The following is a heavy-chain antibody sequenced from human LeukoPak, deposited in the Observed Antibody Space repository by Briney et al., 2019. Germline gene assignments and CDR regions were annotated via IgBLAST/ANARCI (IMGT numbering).Heavy chain of an antibody. Sequence: GGSLRLSCASSGFTFSSYAMSWVRQAPGKGLECVSAISGSGGSTYYADSVKGRFTISRHNSENTLYLKMNSLRAEDTAVYYWAKHSSRWYHFDYWGQGTLVTVSS. J-gene: IGHJ4*02. V-gene: IGHV3-23*01. D-gene: IGHD6-19*01. CDR3: AKHSSRWYHFDY. CDR2: ISGSGGST. CDR1: GFTFSSYA.